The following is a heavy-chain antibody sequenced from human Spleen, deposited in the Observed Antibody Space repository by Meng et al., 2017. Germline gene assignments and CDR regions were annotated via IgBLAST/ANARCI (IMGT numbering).Heavy chain of an antibody. CDR1: TYTFTSYW. CDR3: ARHWPIQKPYYYYYGMDV. V-gene: IGHV5-51*01. Sequence: GGSLRLSCKGSTYTFTSYWIGWVRQMPGKGLEWMGIIYPGDAGTRYSPSFQGQVTISADKSISTAYLQWSSLKASDTAMYYCARHWPIQKPYYYYYGMDVWGQGTTVTGAS. J-gene: IGHJ6*02. D-gene: IGHD4-11*01. CDR2: IYPGDAGT.